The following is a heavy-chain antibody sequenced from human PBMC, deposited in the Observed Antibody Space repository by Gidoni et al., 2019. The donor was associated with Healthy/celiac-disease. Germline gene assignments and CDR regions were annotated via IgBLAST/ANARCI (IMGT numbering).Heavy chain of an antibody. J-gene: IGHJ4*02. CDR2: IKSKTDGGTT. CDR1: GFTFSNAW. D-gene: IGHD1-7*01. V-gene: IGHV3-15*01. Sequence: EVQLVESGGGLVKPGGSLRLSCAASGFTFSNAWMSWVRQAPGKGLEWVGRIKSKTDGGTTDYAAPVKGRFTISRDDSKNTLYLQMNSLKTEDTAVYYCTTKDLITGTHDGFDYWGQGTLVTVSS. CDR3: TTKDLITGTHDGFDY.